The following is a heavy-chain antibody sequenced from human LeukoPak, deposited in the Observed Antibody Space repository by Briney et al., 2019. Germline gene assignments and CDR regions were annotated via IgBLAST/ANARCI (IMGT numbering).Heavy chain of an antibody. CDR1: GFTFSTYA. J-gene: IGHJ6*02. Sequence: GGSLRLSCAASGFTFSTYAIHWVRQAPAKGLEWVAVISYDGSNKYYADSVKGRFTISRDNSKNTLYLQMNSLRAEDTAVYYCARDPTTYYYDSSGYYPLDYYYGLDVWGQGTTVTVSS. D-gene: IGHD3-22*01. CDR3: ARDPTTYYYDSSGYYPLDYYYGLDV. V-gene: IGHV3-30-3*01. CDR2: ISYDGSNK.